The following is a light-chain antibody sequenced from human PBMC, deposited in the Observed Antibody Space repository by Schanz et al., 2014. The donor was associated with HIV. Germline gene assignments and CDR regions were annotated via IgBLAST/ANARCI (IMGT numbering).Light chain of an antibody. CDR1: RSNIGAGYD. V-gene: IGLV1-40*01. CDR3: QSYDSSLSGYV. J-gene: IGLJ1*01. CDR2: GNS. Sequence: QSVLTQPPSVSGAPGQRVTISCTGSRSNIGAGYDVHWYQQLPGTAPKLLIYGNSNRPSGVPDRFSGSKSGTSASLAITGLGAEDEADYYCQSYDSSLSGYVFGTGTKLPVL.